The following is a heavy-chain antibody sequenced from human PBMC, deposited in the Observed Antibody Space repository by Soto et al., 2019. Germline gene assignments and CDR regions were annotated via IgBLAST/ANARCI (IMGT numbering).Heavy chain of an antibody. CDR1: GFTFPGYW. CDR2: THQDETEK. Sequence: DVQLVESGGGLVQPGGSMRLSCAASGFTFPGYWMSWVRQAPGKGLEWVANTHQDETEKYYADSVRGRFTISRDNAKNVLYLQMNRLRGEDTAVYYCATGSFTSTGGRIGYHYNAMDVWGQGTTVTVSS. CDR3: ATGSFTSTGGRIGYHYNAMDV. D-gene: IGHD1-1*01. J-gene: IGHJ6*02. V-gene: IGHV3-7*03.